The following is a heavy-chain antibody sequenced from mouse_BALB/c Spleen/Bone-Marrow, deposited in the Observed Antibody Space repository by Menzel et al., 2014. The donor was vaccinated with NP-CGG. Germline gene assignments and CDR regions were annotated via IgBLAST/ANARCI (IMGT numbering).Heavy chain of an antibody. Sequence: EVKLVESGGDLVKPGGSLKLSCAASGFTFSSYGMSWVRQTPDKRLEWVATISSGGSYTYYPDSVKGRFTISRDNAKNTLYLQMSSLKSEDTAMYYCARIYYDYDGGVYYYAMDYWGQGTSVTVSS. CDR1: GFTFSSYG. D-gene: IGHD2-4*01. CDR2: ISSGGSYT. J-gene: IGHJ4*01. V-gene: IGHV5-6*01. CDR3: ARIYYDYDGGVYYYAMDY.